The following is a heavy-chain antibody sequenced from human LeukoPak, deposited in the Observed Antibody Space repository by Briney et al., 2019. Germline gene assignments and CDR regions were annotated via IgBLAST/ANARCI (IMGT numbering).Heavy chain of an antibody. CDR3: AKFRGGSGSYYFFVDYYYMDV. D-gene: IGHD3-10*01. V-gene: IGHV3-48*01. CDR1: GFTFVSYN. J-gene: IGHJ6*03. Sequence: GGSLRLSCAAPGFTFVSYNMNWVRQAPGKGLEWVAYISSSSSLIYYAGSVKGRFTVSRDSVKRSLYLQMNSLRAEDTAVYYCAKFRGGSGSYYFFVDYYYMDVWGKGTTVTVSS. CDR2: ISSSSSLI.